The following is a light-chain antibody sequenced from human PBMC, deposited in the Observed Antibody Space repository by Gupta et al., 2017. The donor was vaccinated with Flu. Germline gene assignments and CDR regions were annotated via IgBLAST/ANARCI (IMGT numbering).Light chain of an antibody. J-gene: IGKJ1*01. V-gene: IGKV3-20*01. CDR1: QSVSGSY. CDR2: GAS. CDR3: QRYGSSPGT. Sequence: TQCPGTLSMSPGDSATLSCRASQSVSGSYLAGYQQKPGQAPRLLIYGASSRATDIPDRFIGSGSGTDFTLTISRLEPEVLPVNYCQRYGSSPGTFGQGTKVEIK.